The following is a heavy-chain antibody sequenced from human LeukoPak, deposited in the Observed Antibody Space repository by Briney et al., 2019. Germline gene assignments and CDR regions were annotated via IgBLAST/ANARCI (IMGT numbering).Heavy chain of an antibody. D-gene: IGHD3-22*01. CDR1: GFTFSSYA. J-gene: IGHJ4*02. Sequence: GSLRLSCAASGFTFSSYAMHWVRQAPGKGLEWVAVISYDGSNKYYADSVKGRFTISRDNSKNTLYLQMNSLRAEDTAVYYCARVLDYDSSGQGLDYWGQGTLVTVSS. CDR2: ISYDGSNK. CDR3: ARVLDYDSSGQGLDY. V-gene: IGHV3-30-3*01.